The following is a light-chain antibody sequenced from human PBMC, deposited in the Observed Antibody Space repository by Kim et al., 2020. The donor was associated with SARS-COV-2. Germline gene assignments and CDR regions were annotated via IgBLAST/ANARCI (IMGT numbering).Light chain of an antibody. V-gene: IGLV1-47*01. CDR2: TIN. Sequence: GHSVTFSCCASSANSGSNYVYWYQHHPSTAPKLLIYTINRRPSGVPDRFSGSKSGTSASLAVSGLRSEDEADYYCAAWDDSLSGVLFGGGTQLTVL. CDR3: AAWDDSLSGVL. J-gene: IGLJ2*01. CDR1: SANSGSNY.